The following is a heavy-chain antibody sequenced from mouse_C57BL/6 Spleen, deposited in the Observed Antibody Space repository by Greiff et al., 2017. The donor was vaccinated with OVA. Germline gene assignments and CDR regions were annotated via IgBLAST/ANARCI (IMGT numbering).Heavy chain of an antibody. V-gene: IGHV7-3*01. CDR2: IRNKANGYTT. D-gene: IGHD2-5*01. J-gene: IGHJ4*01. Sequence: DVQLQESGGGLVQPGGSLSLSCAASGFTFTDYYMSWVRQPPGKALEWLGFIRNKANGYTTEYSASVKGRFTISRDNSQSILYLQMNALRAEDSATYYSARSSYYSNYENAMDYWGQGTSVTVSS. CDR3: ARSSYYSNYENAMDY. CDR1: GFTFTDYY.